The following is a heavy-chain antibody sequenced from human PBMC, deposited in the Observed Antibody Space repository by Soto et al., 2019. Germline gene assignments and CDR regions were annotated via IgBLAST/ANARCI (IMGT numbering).Heavy chain of an antibody. J-gene: IGHJ4*02. CDR1: EFSFNNYA. V-gene: IGHV3-30-3*01. CDR2: ISFDGNNK. Sequence: QVHLVESGGGVVQPGRSLRVSCTASEFSFNNYAVHWVRQAPGEGLEWVALISFDGNNKYYPDSVKGRFTISRDHSNNTVYLQMHSLRLDDTAVYYCATWTLPLSWSWLQSAAGKFDYWGQGTLVTVSS. D-gene: IGHD3-10*01. CDR3: ATWTLPLSWSWLQSAAGKFDY.